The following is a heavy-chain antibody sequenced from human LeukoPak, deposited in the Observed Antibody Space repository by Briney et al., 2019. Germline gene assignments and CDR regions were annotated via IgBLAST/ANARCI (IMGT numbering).Heavy chain of an antibody. CDR1: GFTFSSYA. CDR3: ARTATLGIDF. J-gene: IGHJ4*02. V-gene: IGHV3-48*02. CDR2: MNSGNTI. Sequence: GGSLRLSCAASGFTFSSYAMSWVRQAPGKGLEWLSYMNSGNTIYYADSVKGRFTISRDNAQNSLYLQMNSLRDEDTAVYCCARTATLGIDFWGQGTLVTVSS.